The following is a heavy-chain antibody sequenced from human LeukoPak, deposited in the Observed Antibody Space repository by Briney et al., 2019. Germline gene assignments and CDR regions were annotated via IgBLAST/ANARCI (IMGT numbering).Heavy chain of an antibody. J-gene: IGHJ6*03. V-gene: IGHV1-2*02. CDR3: ARGSFAGIRGGYYMDV. CDR1: GYTFTNYG. Sequence: ASVKVSCKASGYTFTNYGISWVRQAPGQGLEWMGWINPNSGGTNYAPKFQGRVTMTRDTSISTAYMELSRLRSDDTAVYYCARGSFAGIRGGYYMDVWGKGTTVTISS. D-gene: IGHD1-1*01. CDR2: INPNSGGT.